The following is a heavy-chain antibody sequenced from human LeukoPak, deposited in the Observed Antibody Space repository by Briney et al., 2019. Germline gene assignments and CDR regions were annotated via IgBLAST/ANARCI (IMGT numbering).Heavy chain of an antibody. Sequence: ASVKVSCKASGYTFTGYYMHWVRQAPGQGLEWMGWINPNSGGTNYAQKFQGRVTMTRDTSISTACMELSRLRSDDTAVYYCASTAAAAPMGNFDYWGQGTLVTVSS. V-gene: IGHV1-2*02. J-gene: IGHJ4*02. CDR3: ASTAAAAPMGNFDY. CDR2: INPNSGGT. CDR1: GYTFTGYY. D-gene: IGHD6-13*01.